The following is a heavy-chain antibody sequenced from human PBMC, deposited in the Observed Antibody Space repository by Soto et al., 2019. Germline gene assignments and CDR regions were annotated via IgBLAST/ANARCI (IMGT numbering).Heavy chain of an antibody. CDR2: IYHSGNT. CDR1: GYAIRTGYY. V-gene: IGHV4-38-2*01. Sequence: PSETLSLTCAVSGYAIRTGYYWGWIRQPPGKGLEWIGSIYHSGNTYSNPSLKSRVTMAVDTSKNQVSLELSSVTAADTAVYYCASGALNYDLWSGPINGGMDVWGQGTTVTVSS. CDR3: ASGALNYDLWSGPINGGMDV. J-gene: IGHJ6*02. D-gene: IGHD3-3*01.